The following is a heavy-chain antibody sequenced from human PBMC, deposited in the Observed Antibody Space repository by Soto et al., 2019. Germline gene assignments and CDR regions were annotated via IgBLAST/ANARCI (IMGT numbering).Heavy chain of an antibody. V-gene: IGHV1-69*13. J-gene: IGHJ3*02. Sequence: AVKVSCKASGGTFSSYAISWVRQAPGQGLEWMGGIIPIFGTANYAQKFQGRVTITADESTSTAYMELSSLRSEDTAVYYCARPLGPAAMSGAFDIWGQGTMVTVS. CDR2: IIPIFGTA. CDR3: ARPLGPAAMSGAFDI. D-gene: IGHD2-2*01. CDR1: GGTFSSYA.